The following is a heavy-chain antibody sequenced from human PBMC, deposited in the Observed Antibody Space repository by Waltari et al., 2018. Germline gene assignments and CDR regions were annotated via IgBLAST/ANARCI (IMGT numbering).Heavy chain of an antibody. D-gene: IGHD1-26*01. J-gene: IGHJ3*01. V-gene: IGHV1-69*12. Sequence: QVHLVQSGAEVRKPGPSVQVSCEASGGTFGTYAISWVRQAPGQGLEWMGGIIPIYGTPNYAQKFQGRVNVAADELTTTAYMELSSLRSDDTAVYYCAKRIVGGPFDVWGQGTMVTVSS. CDR1: GGTFGTYA. CDR2: IIPIYGTP. CDR3: AKRIVGGPFDV.